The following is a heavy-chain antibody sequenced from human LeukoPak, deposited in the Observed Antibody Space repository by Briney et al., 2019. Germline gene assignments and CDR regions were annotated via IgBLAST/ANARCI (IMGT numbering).Heavy chain of an antibody. J-gene: IGHJ4*02. CDR3: ARDWTHYYDSSGSDY. V-gene: IGHV4-38-2*02. D-gene: IGHD3-22*01. CDR2: IYYSGST. CDR1: GYSISSDYY. Sequence: SETLSLTCTVSGYSISSDYYWGWIRQPPGKGLEWIGSIYYSGSTYYNPSLKSRVTISVDTSKNQFSLKLSSVTAADTAVYYCARDWTHYYDSSGSDYWGQGTLVTVSS.